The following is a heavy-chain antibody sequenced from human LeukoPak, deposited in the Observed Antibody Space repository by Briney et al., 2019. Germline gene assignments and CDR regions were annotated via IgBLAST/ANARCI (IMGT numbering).Heavy chain of an antibody. Sequence: TLSLTCAVSGGSISSSNWWSWVRQPPGKGLEWVAVISYDGSNKYYADSVKGRFTISRDSSKNTLYLQMNGLRAEDTAVYYCAKIALSSDTFDYWGQGTLVTVSS. CDR1: GGSISSSN. CDR2: ISYDGSNK. D-gene: IGHD3-16*02. V-gene: IGHV3-30*18. J-gene: IGHJ4*02. CDR3: AKIALSSDTFDY.